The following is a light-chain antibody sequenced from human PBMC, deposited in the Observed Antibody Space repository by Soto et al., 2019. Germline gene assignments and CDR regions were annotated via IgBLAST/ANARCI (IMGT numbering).Light chain of an antibody. CDR3: QQYKNWPL. CDR2: GAS. J-gene: IGKJ5*01. CDR1: QSVADN. Sequence: EIVLTQSPGPLSLSPGERATLSCRASQSVADNYLAWYQQKPGQAPRLLIYGASTRATGIPARFSGSGSGTEFTLTISSLQSDDFATSYCQQYKNWPLFGQGTRLEI. V-gene: IGKV3-15*01.